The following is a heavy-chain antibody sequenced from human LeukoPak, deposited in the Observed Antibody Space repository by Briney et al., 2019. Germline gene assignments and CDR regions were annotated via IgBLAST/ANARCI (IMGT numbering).Heavy chain of an antibody. CDR2: ISGSGGTT. Sequence: GGSLRLSCAASGFTFSSYAMSWVRQAPGKGLEWVSGISGSGGTTYYADSVQGRFTISRDNSKKTVFLQMNSLRAEDTAVYYCAKGDAVTAIFPLDYWGQGTLVIVSS. CDR1: GFTFSSYA. V-gene: IGHV3-23*01. J-gene: IGHJ4*02. CDR3: AKGDAVTAIFPLDY. D-gene: IGHD2-21*02.